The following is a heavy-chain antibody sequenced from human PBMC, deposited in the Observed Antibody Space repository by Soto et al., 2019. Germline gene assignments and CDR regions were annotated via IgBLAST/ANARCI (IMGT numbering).Heavy chain of an antibody. Sequence: TGGSLRLSCAASGFTFSSYAMSWVRQAPGKGLEWLSAISGSGGSTYYADTVKGRFTISRDNSKNTLYLQMNSLRAEDTAVYYCGKDLSYYDFWSGYSSYGRDVWGQGTTVTVSS. D-gene: IGHD3-3*01. V-gene: IGHV3-23*01. CDR3: GKDLSYYDFWSGYSSYGRDV. J-gene: IGHJ6*02. CDR1: GFTFSSYA. CDR2: ISGSGGST.